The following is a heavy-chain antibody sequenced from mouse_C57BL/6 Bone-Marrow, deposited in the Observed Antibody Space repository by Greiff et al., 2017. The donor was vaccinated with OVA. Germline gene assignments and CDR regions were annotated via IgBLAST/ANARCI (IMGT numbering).Heavy chain of an antibody. CDR2: ISDGGSYT. D-gene: IGHD2-1*01. CDR1: GFTFSSYA. V-gene: IGHV5-4*01. Sequence: EVQLVESGGGLVKPGGSLKLSCAASGFTFSSYAMSWVRQTPEKRLEWVATISDGGSYTYYPDNVKGRFTISRDNAKNNLYLQMSHLKSEDTAMYYCARAGLYYPYYFDYWGQGTTLTVSS. CDR3: ARAGLYYPYYFDY. J-gene: IGHJ2*01.